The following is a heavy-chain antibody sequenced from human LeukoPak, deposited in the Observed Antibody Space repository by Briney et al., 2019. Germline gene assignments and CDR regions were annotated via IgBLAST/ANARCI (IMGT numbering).Heavy chain of an antibody. V-gene: IGHV3-21*01. CDR1: GFTFSSYT. Sequence: PGGSLRLSCSASGFTFSSYTMNWVRQAPGKGPEWVSSITRSSSSIYYADSVKGRFTISRDNDKSSLFLQMNSLRAEDTAVYYCTRNRLPEGYDSSGFPPDYWGQGTLVTVSS. D-gene: IGHD3-22*01. CDR2: ITRSSSSI. CDR3: TRNRLPEGYDSSGFPPDY. J-gene: IGHJ4*02.